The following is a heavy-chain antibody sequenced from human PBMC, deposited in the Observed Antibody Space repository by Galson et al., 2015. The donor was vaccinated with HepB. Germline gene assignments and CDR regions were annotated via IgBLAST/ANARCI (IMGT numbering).Heavy chain of an antibody. V-gene: IGHV1-18*01. CDR1: GYTFSTYY. J-gene: IGHJ5*02. Sequence: SVKVSCKASGYTFSTYYITWVRQAPGQGLEWMGWISPYNRATNYARRLQGRVTMTTDTFTSTAYMELRSLRSDDTAVYYCARDLGDYGDYGRRWFDPWGQGTLVTVSS. CDR3: ARDLGDYGDYGRRWFDP. D-gene: IGHD4-17*01. CDR2: ISPYNRAT.